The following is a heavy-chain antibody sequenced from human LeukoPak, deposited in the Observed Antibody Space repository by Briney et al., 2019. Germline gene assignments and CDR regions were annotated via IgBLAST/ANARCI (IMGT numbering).Heavy chain of an antibody. V-gene: IGHV4-30-4*08. CDR1: GGSISSGDYY. Sequence: SETLSLTCTVSGGSISSGDYYWSWIRQPQGKGLEWIGYIYYSGSTYYNPSLKSRVTISVDTSKNQFSLKLSSVTAADTAVYYCARGRRNWFDPWGQGTLVTVSS. J-gene: IGHJ5*02. CDR3: ARGRRNWFDP. CDR2: IYYSGST.